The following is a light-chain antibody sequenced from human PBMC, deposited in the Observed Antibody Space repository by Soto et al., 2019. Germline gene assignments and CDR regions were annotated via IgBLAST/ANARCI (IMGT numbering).Light chain of an antibody. CDR2: DAS. CDR3: QQYHTFWT. Sequence: DIQMTQSPSTLSASVGDRVTITCRASQSASRWLAWYKQKPGKAPKLLIYDASTLESGVPSRFSGSGSGTEFTLTISSLQPDDFATYYCQQYHTFWTFAQGTKV. CDR1: QSASRW. J-gene: IGKJ1*01. V-gene: IGKV1-5*01.